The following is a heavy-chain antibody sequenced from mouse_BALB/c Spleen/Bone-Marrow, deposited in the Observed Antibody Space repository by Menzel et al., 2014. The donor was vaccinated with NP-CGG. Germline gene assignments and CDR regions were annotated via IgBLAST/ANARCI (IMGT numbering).Heavy chain of an antibody. J-gene: IGHJ1*01. Sequence: VQLQQSGAELVKPGASVKLSCKASGYTFTNYWMYWVKQRPGQGLEWIGDINPSNGRTNYNENFKTKATLTVDKSSSTAYMQLSSLTSEDPAVYYCAPYYYGSSYGCYWYLDVWGAGTTVTVSS. CDR3: APYYYGSSYGCYWYLDV. D-gene: IGHD1-1*01. CDR2: INPSNGRT. CDR1: GYTFTNYW. V-gene: IGHV1S81*02.